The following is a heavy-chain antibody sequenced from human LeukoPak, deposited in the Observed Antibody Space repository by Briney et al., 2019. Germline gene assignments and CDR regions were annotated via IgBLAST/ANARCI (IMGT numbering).Heavy chain of an antibody. CDR2: IGHSGVST. V-gene: IGHV3-23*01. J-gene: IGHJ4*02. CDR3: AKHGPGGTDYFDY. D-gene: IGHD2-8*02. Sequence: PGASLRLSCAASGFTFSSYAMSWVRQAPGKGLEWVSAIGHSGVSTYYADSVKGRFTISSDNSKNTLYLQMNSLRAEDTAVYYCAKHGPGGTDYFDYWGQGTLVTVSS. CDR1: GFTFSSYA.